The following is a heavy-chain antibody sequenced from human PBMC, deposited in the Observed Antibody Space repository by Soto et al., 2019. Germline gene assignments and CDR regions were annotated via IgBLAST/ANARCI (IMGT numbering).Heavy chain of an antibody. Sequence: GGSLRLSCVASGFIFSDYYLSWIRQVPGKGLECVAYISGTGDTKYYADSLEGRVTISRDNAKNSLYLQMTSLRVEDTAVYYCAIGVGQIYYFGMDVWGQGTTVTVSS. V-gene: IGHV3-11*01. CDR1: GFIFSDYY. CDR2: ISGTGDTK. D-gene: IGHD1-26*01. CDR3: AIGVGQIYYFGMDV. J-gene: IGHJ6*02.